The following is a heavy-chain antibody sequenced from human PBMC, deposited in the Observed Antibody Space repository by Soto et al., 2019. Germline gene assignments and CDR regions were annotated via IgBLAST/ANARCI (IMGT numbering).Heavy chain of an antibody. CDR1: NGSISSRSSY. Sequence: SETLSLTCIVSNGSISSRSSYWGWMRQTPGKGLEWIGKINHSGNTNYNPSLKSRVTISVDTSKNQFSLKLSSVTAADTAVYYCARGRYCSSTSCQIDYWGQGTLVTVSS. D-gene: IGHD2-2*01. V-gene: IGHV4-39*07. CDR3: ARGRYCSSTSCQIDY. J-gene: IGHJ4*02. CDR2: INHSGNT.